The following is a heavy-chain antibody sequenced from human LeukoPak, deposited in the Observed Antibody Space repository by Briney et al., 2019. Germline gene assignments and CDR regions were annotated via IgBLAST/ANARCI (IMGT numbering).Heavy chain of an antibody. CDR1: GGSISSSSYY. D-gene: IGHD4-17*01. CDR3: ARGYGDYGDWFDP. V-gene: IGHV4-39*01. J-gene: IGHJ5*02. CDR2: IYYSGST. Sequence: SETLSLTCTVSGGSISSSSYYWGWIRQPPGKGLEWIGSIYYSGSTYYNPSLKSRVTISVDTSKNQFSLKLSSVTAADTAMYYCARGYGDYGDWFDPWGQGTLVTVSS.